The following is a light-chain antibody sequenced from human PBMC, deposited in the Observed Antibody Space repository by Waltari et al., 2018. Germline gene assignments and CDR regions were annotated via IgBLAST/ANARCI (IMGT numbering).Light chain of an antibody. J-gene: IGKJ1*01. CDR3: QQSYTTPPWT. CDR1: QSISTY. V-gene: IGKV1-39*01. CDR2: AAS. Sequence: DTQMTQSPSSLSASVGDRVSITCRASQSISTYLNWYQQKPGKAPKLLIYAASSLQSGVPSRFSGSGSGTDFTLTINSLQPEDFATYYCQQSYTTPPWTFGQGTKVEIK.